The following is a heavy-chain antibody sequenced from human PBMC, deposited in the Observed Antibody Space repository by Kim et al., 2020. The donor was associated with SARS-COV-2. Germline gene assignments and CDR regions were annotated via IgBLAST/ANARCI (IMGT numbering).Heavy chain of an antibody. CDR3: ARAIAAAGSKHDAFDI. J-gene: IGHJ3*02. CDR2: ISSSSSYI. Sequence: GGSLRLSCAASGFTFSSYSMNWVRQAPGKGLEWVSSISSSSSYIYYADSVKGRFTISRDNAKNSLYLQMNSLRAEDTAVYYCARAIAAAGSKHDAFDIWGQGTMVTVSS. D-gene: IGHD6-13*01. V-gene: IGHV3-21*04. CDR1: GFTFSSYS.